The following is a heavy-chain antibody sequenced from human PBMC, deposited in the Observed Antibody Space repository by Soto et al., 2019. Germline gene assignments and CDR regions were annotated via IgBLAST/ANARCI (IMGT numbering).Heavy chain of an antibody. CDR2: IRSKAYGGTT. CDR3: TTGLTSTYYDYVWGSYRYTSGHPSFDY. J-gene: IGHJ4*02. D-gene: IGHD3-16*02. V-gene: IGHV3-49*03. Sequence: GGSLRLSCTASGFTFGDYAMSWFRQAPGKGLEWVGFIRSKAYGGTTEYAASVKGRFTISRDDSKNTLYLQINSLKTEDTAVYYCTTGLTSTYYDYVWGSYRYTSGHPSFDYWGQGTLVTVSS. CDR1: GFTFGDYA.